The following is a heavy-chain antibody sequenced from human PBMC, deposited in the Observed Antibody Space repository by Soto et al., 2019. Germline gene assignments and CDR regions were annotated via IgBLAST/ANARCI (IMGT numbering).Heavy chain of an antibody. Sequence: QVQLQESGPGLVKPSETLSLTCTVSGGSISSYYWSWIRQPPGKGLEWIGYIYYSGSTNYNPSLKSRVTISVDTSKNQFSLKLSSVTAADTAVYYCASHADYGDYESLYFQHWGQGTLVTVSS. V-gene: IGHV4-59*01. CDR1: GGSISSYY. J-gene: IGHJ1*01. CDR2: IYYSGST. D-gene: IGHD4-17*01. CDR3: ASHADYGDYESLYFQH.